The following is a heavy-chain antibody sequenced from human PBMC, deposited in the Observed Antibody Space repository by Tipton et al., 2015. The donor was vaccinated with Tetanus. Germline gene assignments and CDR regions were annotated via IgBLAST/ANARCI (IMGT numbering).Heavy chain of an antibody. CDR3: ARLREIVSRSGWAFDY. J-gene: IGHJ4*02. CDR1: GVSISGSGHY. Sequence: TLSLTCTVSGVSISGSGHYGAWVRQSPGKGLEWIGSISYSGRTYYSPSLKSRVTMSVDTSKKDFSVRLGSVTAADTAVYYCARLREIVSRSGWAFDYWGQGILVTVSS. D-gene: IGHD5/OR15-5a*01. V-gene: IGHV4-39*02. CDR2: ISYSGRT.